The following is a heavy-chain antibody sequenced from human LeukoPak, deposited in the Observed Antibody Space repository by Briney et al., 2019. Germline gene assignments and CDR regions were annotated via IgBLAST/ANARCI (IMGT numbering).Heavy chain of an antibody. CDR1: GGSISSYY. J-gene: IGHJ6*03. Sequence: SETLSLTCTVSGGSISSYYWGWIRQPPGKGLEWIGSIYYSGSTYFNPSLKRRVTISVDTSKNQFSLKLRSVTAADTAVYYCARHEDTSEEGYYMDVWGKGTTVTVSS. CDR2: IYYSGST. CDR3: ARHEDTSEEGYYMDV. D-gene: IGHD2-15*01. V-gene: IGHV4-39*01.